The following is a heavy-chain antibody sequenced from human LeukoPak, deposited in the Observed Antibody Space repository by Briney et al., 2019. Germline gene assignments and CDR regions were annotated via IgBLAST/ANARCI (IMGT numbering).Heavy chain of an antibody. CDR2: ISCSGGST. Sequence: GSLRLSCASSGFTFSSYAMSWVRQAPGKGLEWVSAISCSGGSTYYADSVKGRFTISRDNSKNTLYLQMNSLRAEDTAVYYCAKDPLRYFDWLLGEAFDIWGQGTMVTVSS. V-gene: IGHV3-23*01. CDR1: GFTFSSYA. D-gene: IGHD3-9*01. CDR3: AKDPLRYFDWLLGEAFDI. J-gene: IGHJ3*02.